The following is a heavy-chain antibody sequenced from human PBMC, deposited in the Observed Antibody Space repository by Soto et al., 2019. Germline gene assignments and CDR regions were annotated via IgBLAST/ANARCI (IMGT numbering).Heavy chain of an antibody. Sequence: GASLPISCKFSGYNFTKYWIGWVRPMPGKGLEWMGSIYPSDSDTRYSPSLQGQVTISADESITTAYLQWSSLRASDTAMYYCSRASGSDGMDVWGQGTTVTVSS. CDR1: GYNFTKYW. CDR3: SRASGSDGMDV. J-gene: IGHJ6*02. CDR2: IYPSDSDT. V-gene: IGHV5-51*01.